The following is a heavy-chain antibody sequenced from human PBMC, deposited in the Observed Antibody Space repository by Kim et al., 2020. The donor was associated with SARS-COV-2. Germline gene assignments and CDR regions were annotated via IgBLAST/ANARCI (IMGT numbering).Heavy chain of an antibody. CDR3: ARVAGYGSGSYPYYFDY. V-gene: IGHV3-11*04. Sequence: VKGRLTSTRDNAKNPVYLKMNSLSAEDTAVYYCARVAGYGSGSYPYYFDYWGQGTLVTVSS. J-gene: IGHJ4*02. D-gene: IGHD3-10*01.